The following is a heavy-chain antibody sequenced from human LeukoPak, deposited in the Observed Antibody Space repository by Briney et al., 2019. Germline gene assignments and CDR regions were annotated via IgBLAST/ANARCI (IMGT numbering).Heavy chain of an antibody. D-gene: IGHD6-6*01. V-gene: IGHV4-38-2*01. J-gene: IGHJ6*03. CDR2: IYHSGST. Sequence: KPSETLSLTCAVSGYSISSGYYWGWIRQPPGKGLEWIGSIYHSGSTYYNPSLKSRVTISVDTPKNQFSLKLSSVTAADTAVYYCARHSSGYMDVWGKGTTGTVSS. CDR3: ARHSSGYMDV. CDR1: GYSISSGYY.